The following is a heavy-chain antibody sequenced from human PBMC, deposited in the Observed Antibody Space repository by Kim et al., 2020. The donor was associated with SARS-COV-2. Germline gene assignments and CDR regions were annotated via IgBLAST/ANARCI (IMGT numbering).Heavy chain of an antibody. J-gene: IGHJ4*02. V-gene: IGHV1-45*02. CDR3: VRSSLDGSGTYNLDS. Sequence: SVKVSCTASEYIFTYRFLHWVRQAPGQGFEWMGWITIYNGDVDYAQKFRDRITISREMSLSTVYLELSSLRSEDTATYYCVRSSLDGSGTYNLDSWGQGTLITVSS. CDR1: EYIFTYRF. CDR2: ITIYNGDV. D-gene: IGHD1-26*01.